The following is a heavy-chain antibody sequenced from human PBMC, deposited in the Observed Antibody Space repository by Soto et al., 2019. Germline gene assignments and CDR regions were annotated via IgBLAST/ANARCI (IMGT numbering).Heavy chain of an antibody. V-gene: IGHV3-30*11. D-gene: IGHD3-10*02. CDR1: GFTFSNQS. J-gene: IGHJ4*02. CDR3: ARDESEHYVFDY. CDR2: ISNDGNI. Sequence: SGFTFSNQSMHCVLQAPGKGLEWVALISNDGNIYHADSVKGRFTISRDNSENTLYLQMNSLRAEDTAVYYCARDESEHYVFDYWGQGALVTVSS.